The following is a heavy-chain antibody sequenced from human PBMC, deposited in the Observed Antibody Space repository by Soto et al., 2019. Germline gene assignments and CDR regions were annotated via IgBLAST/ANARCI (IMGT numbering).Heavy chain of an antibody. CDR3: ARDPVAVAGTGGDY. Sequence: GGSLRLSCAASGFTFSSYAMHWVRQAPGKGLEWVAVISYDGSNKYYADSVKGRFTISRDNSKNTLYLQMNSLRAEDTAVYYCARDPVAVAGTGGDYWGQGTLVTVSS. CDR2: ISYDGSNK. V-gene: IGHV3-30-3*01. J-gene: IGHJ4*02. CDR1: GFTFSSYA. D-gene: IGHD6-19*01.